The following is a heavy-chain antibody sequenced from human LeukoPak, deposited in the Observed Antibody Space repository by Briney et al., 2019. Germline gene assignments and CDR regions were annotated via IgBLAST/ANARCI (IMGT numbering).Heavy chain of an antibody. Sequence: GGSLRLSCAASGFTFSSYAMHWVRQAPGKGLEWVAVISYDGSNKYYADSVKGRFTISRDNSKNTLYLQMNSLRAADTAVYYCAKDGGVRGPDYYYYMDVWGKGTTVTISS. CDR2: ISYDGSNK. D-gene: IGHD3-10*01. J-gene: IGHJ6*03. V-gene: IGHV3-30*04. CDR1: GFTFSSYA. CDR3: AKDGGVRGPDYYYYMDV.